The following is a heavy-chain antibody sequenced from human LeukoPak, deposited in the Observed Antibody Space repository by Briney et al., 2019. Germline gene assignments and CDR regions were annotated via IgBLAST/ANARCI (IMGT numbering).Heavy chain of an antibody. J-gene: IGHJ4*02. Sequence: PGGSLRLSCAASGFTFSSYAMHWVRQAPGKGLEWVAVISYDGSNKYYADSVKGRFTISRDNSLNTLHLQMNSLRTEDTAVYYCAREFGHNRWYFDYWGQGALVTVSS. V-gene: IGHV3-30-3*01. D-gene: IGHD5-24*01. CDR3: AREFGHNRWYFDY. CDR1: GFTFSSYA. CDR2: ISYDGSNK.